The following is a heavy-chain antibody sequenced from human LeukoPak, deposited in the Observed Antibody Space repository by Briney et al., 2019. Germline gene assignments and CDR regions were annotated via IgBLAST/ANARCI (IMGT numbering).Heavy chain of an antibody. CDR2: ISRSSNII. J-gene: IGHJ4*02. V-gene: IGHV3-48*04. CDR1: GFTISSYN. Sequence: GESLRLSCAASGFTISSYNMDWVRQAPGKGLEWVSYISRSSNIIYYADSVKGRFTISRDNSKNSLYLQMNSLRADDTAVYYCAKDRIGYCSSASCPYDYWGQGTLVTVSS. CDR3: AKDRIGYCSSASCPYDY. D-gene: IGHD2-2*03.